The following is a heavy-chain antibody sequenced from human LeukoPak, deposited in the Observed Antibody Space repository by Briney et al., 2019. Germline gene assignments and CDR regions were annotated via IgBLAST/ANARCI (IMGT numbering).Heavy chain of an antibody. D-gene: IGHD2-2*02. J-gene: IGHJ5*02. Sequence: SVTVSCKASGCTFISYAINWVRQAPGQGLEWMGGIIPICGTANYAQKFQGRVTITADESTSTAYMELSSLRSEDTAVYYCARGGIVVVPAAIRTAYNWFDPWGQGTLVTVSS. CDR2: IIPICGTA. CDR3: ARGGIVVVPAAIRTAYNWFDP. V-gene: IGHV1-69*13. CDR1: GCTFISYA.